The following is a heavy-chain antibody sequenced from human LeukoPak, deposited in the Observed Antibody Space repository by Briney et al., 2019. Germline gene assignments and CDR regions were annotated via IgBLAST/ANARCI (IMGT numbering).Heavy chain of an antibody. J-gene: IGHJ4*02. CDR2: ISAYNGNT. Sequence: ASVKVSCKVSGYTLTELSMHWVRQAPGKGLEWMGWISAYNGNTNYAQKLQGRVTMTTDTSTSTAYMELRSLRSDDTAVYYCARVGSTGKFDYWGQGTLVTVSS. CDR3: ARVGSTGKFDY. CDR1: GYTLTELS. D-gene: IGHD1-14*01. V-gene: IGHV1-18*01.